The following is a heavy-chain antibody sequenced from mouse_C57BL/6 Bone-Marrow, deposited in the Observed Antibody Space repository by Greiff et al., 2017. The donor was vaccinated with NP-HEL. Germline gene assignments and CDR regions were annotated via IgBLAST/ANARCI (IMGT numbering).Heavy chain of an antibody. CDR2: IYWDDDK. D-gene: IGHD6-1*01. CDR3: ARREWPLYAMDY. V-gene: IGHV8-12*01. CDR1: GFSLSTSGMG. Sequence: QVTLNVCGPGILQSSQTLSLTCSFSGFSLSTSGMGVSWIRQPSGKGLEWLAHIYWDDDKRYNPSLKSRLTISKDTSRNQVFLKITSVDTAYTATYYCARREWPLYAMDYWGQGTSVTVSS. J-gene: IGHJ4*01.